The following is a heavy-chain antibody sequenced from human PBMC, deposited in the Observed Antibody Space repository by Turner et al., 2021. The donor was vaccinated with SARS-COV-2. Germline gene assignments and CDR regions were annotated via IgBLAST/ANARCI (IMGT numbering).Heavy chain of an antibody. D-gene: IGHD6-19*01. V-gene: IGHV1-24*01. Sequence: QVQLVQSGAEVKKPGASVKVSCKVPGYALTELSMHWVRQAPGKGLEWMGGFDPEDGETIYAQKFQGRVTMTEDTSTDTAYMELSSLRSEDTAVYYCATGVAVAGTPSDYYYYYGMDVWGQGTTVTVSS. CDR3: ATGVAVAGTPSDYYYYYGMDV. J-gene: IGHJ6*02. CDR1: GYALTELS. CDR2: FDPEDGET.